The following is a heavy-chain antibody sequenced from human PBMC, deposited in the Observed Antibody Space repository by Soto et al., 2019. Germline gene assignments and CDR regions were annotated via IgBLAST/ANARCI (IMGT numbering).Heavy chain of an antibody. CDR3: ARAPTDYYDSSGYYYDYDY. CDR1: GYTFTGYY. Sequence: ASVEVSCKASGYTFTGYYMHWVRQAPGQGLEWMGWIDPNSGGTNYAQKFQGRVTMTRDTSISTAYMELSRLRSDDTAVYYCARAPTDYYDSSGYYYDYDYWGQETLVTVSS. CDR2: IDPNSGGT. J-gene: IGHJ4*02. V-gene: IGHV1-2*02. D-gene: IGHD3-22*01.